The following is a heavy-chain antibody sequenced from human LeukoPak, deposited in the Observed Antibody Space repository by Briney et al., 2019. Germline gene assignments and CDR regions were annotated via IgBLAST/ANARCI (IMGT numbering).Heavy chain of an antibody. Sequence: GSLRLSCAASGFTFNSYWMDWVRQVPGKGLVWVSRINPDGSNGEYADSVKGRFTISRDNAKNTLYLQMNGLRAEDTAVYYCAKESSDCSGGSCMGVSYFDYWGQGTLVTVSS. D-gene: IGHD2-15*01. CDR3: AKESSDCSGGSCMGVSYFDY. V-gene: IGHV3-74*03. CDR2: INPDGSNG. CDR1: GFTFNSYW. J-gene: IGHJ4*02.